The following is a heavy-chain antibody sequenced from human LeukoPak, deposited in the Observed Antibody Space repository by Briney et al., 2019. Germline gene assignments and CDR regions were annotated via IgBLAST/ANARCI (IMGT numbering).Heavy chain of an antibody. CDR2: ISWNSGSI. CDR3: AKDSGAVAHDWFDP. D-gene: IGHD6-19*01. J-gene: IGHJ5*02. CDR1: GFTFDDYA. Sequence: GGSLRLSCAASGFTFDDYAMHWVRQAPGKGLEWVSGISWNSGSIGYADSVKGRFTISRDNAKNSLYLQMNSLRAEDTALYYCAKDSGAVAHDWFDPWGQGTLVTVSS. V-gene: IGHV3-9*01.